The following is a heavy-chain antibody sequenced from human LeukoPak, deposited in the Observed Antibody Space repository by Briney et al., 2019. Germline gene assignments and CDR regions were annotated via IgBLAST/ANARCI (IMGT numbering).Heavy chain of an antibody. V-gene: IGHV1-18*01. CDR3: ARMILLLGDVLTVPPRGFDY. D-gene: IGHD3-9*01. Sequence: GASVKVSCKASGYTFTTYGISWVRQAPGQGVEWLGRISVYNGNTNYAQKLQGRVTMTTDTSTSTAYMELRSLRSADTAVYYCARMILLLGDVLTVPPRGFDYWGQGTLVTVSS. CDR1: GYTFTTYG. CDR2: ISVYNGNT. J-gene: IGHJ4*02.